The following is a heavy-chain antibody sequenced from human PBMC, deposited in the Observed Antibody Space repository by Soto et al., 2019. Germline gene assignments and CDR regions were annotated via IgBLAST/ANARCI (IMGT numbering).Heavy chain of an antibody. CDR2: IYYSGSS. CDR3: ARDQGGPFDY. CDR1: GVSFSTYY. V-gene: IGHV4-59*01. D-gene: IGHD2-15*01. Sequence: SETLSLTCTVSGVSFSTYYWSWIRQAPGKGLEWIGYIYYSGSSNYNPSLKSRVTMSVDTSKNQLSLKLSSVTAADTDVYYCARDQGGPFDYWGQGTLVTVSS. J-gene: IGHJ4*02.